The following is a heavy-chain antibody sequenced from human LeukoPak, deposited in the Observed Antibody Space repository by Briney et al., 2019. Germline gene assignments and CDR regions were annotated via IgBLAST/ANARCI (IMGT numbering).Heavy chain of an antibody. CDR2: ISGSGGST. V-gene: IGHV3-23*01. D-gene: IGHD3-9*01. Sequence: GGSLRLSCAASGFTFTTYAMSWVRQAPGKGLEWVSAISGSGGSTFYADSVKGRFTISRDKSKNTLYLQMNSLRAEDTAVYYCAKRGDILTGLKYYFDYWGQGTLVTVSS. CDR3: AKRGDILTGLKYYFDY. J-gene: IGHJ4*02. CDR1: GFTFTTYA.